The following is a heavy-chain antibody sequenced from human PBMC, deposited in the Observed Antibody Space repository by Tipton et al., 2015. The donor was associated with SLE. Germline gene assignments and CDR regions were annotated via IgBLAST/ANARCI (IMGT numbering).Heavy chain of an antibody. CDR3: ARAYYYGSGSYRGDWFDP. CDR1: GGSISSSSYY. J-gene: IGHJ5*02. Sequence: TLSLTCTVSGGSISSSSYYWGWIRQPPGKGLEWIGYIYYSGSTYYNPSLKSRVSISVDTSKNQFSLKLSSVTAADTAVYYCARAYYYGSGSYRGDWFDPWGQGTLVTVSS. D-gene: IGHD3-10*01. V-gene: IGHV4-39*07. CDR2: IYYSGST.